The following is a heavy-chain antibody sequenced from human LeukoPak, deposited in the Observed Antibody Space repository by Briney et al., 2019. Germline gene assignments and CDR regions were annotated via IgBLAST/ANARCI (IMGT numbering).Heavy chain of an antibody. D-gene: IGHD6-13*01. CDR1: GFTFSSYA. J-gene: IGHJ4*02. Sequence: GGSLRLSCAASGFTFSSYAMHWVRQAPGKGLEWVAVISYDGSNKYYADSVKGRFTISRDNSKNTLYLQMNSLRAEDTAVYYCARPNTRYSSSWYGYWGQGTLVTVSS. CDR2: ISYDGSNK. V-gene: IGHV3-30-3*01. CDR3: ARPNTRYSSSWYGY.